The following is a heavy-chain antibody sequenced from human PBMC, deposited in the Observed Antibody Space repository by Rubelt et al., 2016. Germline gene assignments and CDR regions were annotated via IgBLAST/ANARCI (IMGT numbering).Heavy chain of an antibody. V-gene: IGHV4-34*01. Sequence: QVQLKQWGAGLLKPSATLSVTRAVYGGSFSGYYWTWIRQPPGKGLEWIGEINHGGSTNHNPSLKSGVTIAVDTSKNQIALKLGSVTAACTAVDYCAGRTNWFDPWGQGTLVTVAS. CDR2: INHGGST. CDR1: GGSFSGYY. J-gene: IGHJ5*02. CDR3: AGRTNWFDP.